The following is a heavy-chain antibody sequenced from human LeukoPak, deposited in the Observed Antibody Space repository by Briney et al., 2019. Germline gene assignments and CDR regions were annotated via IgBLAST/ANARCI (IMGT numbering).Heavy chain of an antibody. D-gene: IGHD6-19*01. Sequence: GGTLRLSCAASGFTFSRYGMSWVRQAPGKGLEGVSAISGSGCTTYYTDSVKGRFTISRDNSKNTLYLQINSLRAEDTAIYYCAKDHLPGIVVADRDYWGQGTLVTVSS. J-gene: IGHJ4*02. CDR1: GFTFSRYG. CDR3: AKDHLPGIVVADRDY. V-gene: IGHV3-23*01. CDR2: ISGSGCTT.